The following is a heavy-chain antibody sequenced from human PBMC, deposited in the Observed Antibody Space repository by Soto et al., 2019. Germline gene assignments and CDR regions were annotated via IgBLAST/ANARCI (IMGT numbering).Heavy chain of an antibody. D-gene: IGHD3-22*01. V-gene: IGHV3-23*01. CDR1: GFTFSSYA. CDR2: ISGSGGST. J-gene: IGHJ4*02. CDR3: AKADTMIVVVISFDY. Sequence: GGSLRLSCAASGFTFSSYAMSWVRQAPGKGLEWVSAISGSGGSTYYADSVKGRFTISRDNSKNTLYLQMNSLRAEDTAVYYCAKADTMIVVVISFDYWGQGTLVTVSS.